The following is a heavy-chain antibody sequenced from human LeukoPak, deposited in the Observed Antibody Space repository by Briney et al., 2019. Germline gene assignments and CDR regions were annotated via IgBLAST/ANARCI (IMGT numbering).Heavy chain of an antibody. CDR2: IYYSGST. Sequence: SETLSLTCTVSGGSISNYYWSWIRQSPVKGLEWIGFIYYSGSTNYNPSLKSRVTLSVDTSKNQFSLKLSSVTAADTAVYYCASRKLGNDYWGQGTLVTVSS. CDR3: ASRKLGNDY. D-gene: IGHD7-27*01. CDR1: GGSISNYY. J-gene: IGHJ4*01. V-gene: IGHV4-59*01.